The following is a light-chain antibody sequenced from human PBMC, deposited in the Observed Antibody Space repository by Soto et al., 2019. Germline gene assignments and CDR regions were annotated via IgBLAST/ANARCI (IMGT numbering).Light chain of an antibody. J-gene: IGKJ1*01. CDR2: WAS. V-gene: IGKV4-1*01. CDR3: QQYYINPWT. CDR1: QSVLYSSNNKNY. Sequence: DIVMTQSPDSLAVSLGERATINCKSSQSVLYSSNNKNYFSWYQQKPGQPPKLLIYWASTRESGVPDRFSGSGSGTDFTLTISSLQAEDVAVYYCQQYYINPWTFGQGTKVEIK.